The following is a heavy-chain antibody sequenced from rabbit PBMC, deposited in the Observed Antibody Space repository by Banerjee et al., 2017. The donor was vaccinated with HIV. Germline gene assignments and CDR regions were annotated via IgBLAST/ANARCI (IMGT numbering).Heavy chain of an antibody. Sequence: QEQLVESGGDLVKPEGPLTLTSTASGFSFSNKYVMCWVRQAPGQGLEWIACINTSSGNPVYAAWAKSRYTISKAAWTAVTLQMTSLTAADTATYFCAREESDGGRHLKLWGHGTLVTVS. V-gene: IGHV1S45*01. J-gene: IGHJ4*01. CDR1: GFSFSNKYV. CDR2: INTSSGNP. D-gene: IGHD2-1*01. CDR3: AREESDGGRHLKL.